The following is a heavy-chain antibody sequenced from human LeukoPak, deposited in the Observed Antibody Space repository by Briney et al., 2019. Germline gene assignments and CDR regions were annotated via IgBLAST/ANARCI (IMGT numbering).Heavy chain of an antibody. CDR1: GFTFSSYS. D-gene: IGHD1-14*01. J-gene: IGHJ6*02. Sequence: GGSLRLSCAASGFTFSSYSMNWVRQAPGKGLEWVSYISSSSTIYYADSVKGRFTISRDNAKNSLYLQMNSLRAEDTAVYYCARDLTSGSYYYGMDVWGQGTTVTVSS. CDR3: ARDLTSGSYYYGMDV. CDR2: ISSSSTI. V-gene: IGHV3-48*01.